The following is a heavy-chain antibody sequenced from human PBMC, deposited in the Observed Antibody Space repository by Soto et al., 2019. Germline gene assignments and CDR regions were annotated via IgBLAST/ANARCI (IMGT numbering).Heavy chain of an antibody. CDR2: IYYSGST. CDR1: GGSVFSSSSY. Sequence: SETLSLTCTVTGGSVFSSSSYWAWIRQSPGKGLEWIGSIYYSGSTYYNPSLKSRVTISVDTSKNQFSLKLSSVTAADTAGYYCARGRGAGMDVWGKGTKVTVSS. D-gene: IGHD3-10*01. J-gene: IGHJ6*04. CDR3: ARGRGAGMDV. V-gene: IGHV4-39*01.